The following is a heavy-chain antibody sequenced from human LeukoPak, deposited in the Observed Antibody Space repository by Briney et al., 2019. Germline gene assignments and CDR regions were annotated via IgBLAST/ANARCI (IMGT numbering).Heavy chain of an antibody. V-gene: IGHV3-23*01. CDR2: ISGSGGST. CDR1: GFTFSSYA. Sequence: GGSLRLSCAASGFTFSSYAMSWVRQAPGKGLEWVSAISGSGGSTYYADSVKGRLTISRDNSKNTLYLQMNSLRAEDTAVYYCAKGAWDYYGSGSYPQYYFDYWGQGTLVTVSS. D-gene: IGHD3-10*01. J-gene: IGHJ4*02. CDR3: AKGAWDYYGSGSYPQYYFDY.